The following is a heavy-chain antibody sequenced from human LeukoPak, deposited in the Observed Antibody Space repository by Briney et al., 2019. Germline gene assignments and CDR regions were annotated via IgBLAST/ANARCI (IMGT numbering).Heavy chain of an antibody. Sequence: SETLSLTCTVSGDSISSYYWSWIRQPPGKGLEWIGYIYYSGGTDYNPSLKSRVTISVDTSKNQFSLKLRCVTAADTAVYYCARHVTISGPYDASDIWGQGTMVTVSP. D-gene: IGHD5-24*01. CDR3: ARHVTISGPYDASDI. CDR2: IYYSGGT. V-gene: IGHV4-59*08. CDR1: GDSISSYY. J-gene: IGHJ3*02.